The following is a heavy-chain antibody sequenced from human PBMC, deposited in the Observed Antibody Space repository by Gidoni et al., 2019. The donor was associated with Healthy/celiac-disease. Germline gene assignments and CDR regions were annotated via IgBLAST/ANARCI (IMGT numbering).Heavy chain of an antibody. CDR1: GGSFSGYY. J-gene: IGHJ3*02. D-gene: IGHD6-13*01. V-gene: IGHV4-34*01. CDR3: AVGYSSSWYHAFDI. Sequence: QVQLQQCGEGLLKPSETLSPTCAVYGGSFSGYYWSWLRQPPGKGLEWIGEINHSGGTNYNPAIKSRVTISVDTSKNQFSLKLSSVTAADTAVYYCAVGYSSSWYHAFDIWGQGTMVTVSS. CDR2: INHSGGT.